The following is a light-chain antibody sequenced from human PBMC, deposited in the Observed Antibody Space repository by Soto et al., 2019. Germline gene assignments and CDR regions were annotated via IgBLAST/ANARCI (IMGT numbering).Light chain of an antibody. Sequence: QSALTQPASVSGSPGQSITMSCTGTSSDVGSYNLVSWYQQHPGKAPKLMIYEGSKRPSGVSNRFSGSKSGNTASLTISGLQAEDEADYYCCSYAGSSTWVFGGGTKDTVL. CDR3: CSYAGSSTWV. J-gene: IGLJ3*02. CDR1: SSDVGSYNL. CDR2: EGS. V-gene: IGLV2-23*01.